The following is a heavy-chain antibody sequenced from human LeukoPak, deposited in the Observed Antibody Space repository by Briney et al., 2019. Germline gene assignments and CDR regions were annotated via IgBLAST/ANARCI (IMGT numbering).Heavy chain of an antibody. CDR3: ARGGIAVAAGDY. J-gene: IGHJ4*02. CDR2: IYYSGST. D-gene: IGHD6-19*01. V-gene: IGHV4-59*12. Sequence: SETLSLTCTVSGGSISSYYWSWIRQPPGKGLEWIGYIYYSGSTNYNPSLKSRVTISVDTSKNQFSLKLSSVTAADTAVYYCARGGIAVAAGDYWGQGILVTVSS. CDR1: GGSISSYY.